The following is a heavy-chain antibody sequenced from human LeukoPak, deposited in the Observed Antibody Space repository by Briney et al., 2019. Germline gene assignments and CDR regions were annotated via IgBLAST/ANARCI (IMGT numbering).Heavy chain of an antibody. Sequence: SETLSLTCAVYGGSFSGYYWSWLRQPPGKGLEWIGEINHSGSTNYNPSLKSRVTISVDTSKNQFSLKLSSVTAADTAVYYCARGRRRNRITIFGVVITYYFDYWGQGTLVTVSS. J-gene: IGHJ4*02. CDR3: ARGRRRNRITIFGVVITYYFDY. CDR2: INHSGST. V-gene: IGHV4-34*01. D-gene: IGHD3-3*01. CDR1: GGSFSGYY.